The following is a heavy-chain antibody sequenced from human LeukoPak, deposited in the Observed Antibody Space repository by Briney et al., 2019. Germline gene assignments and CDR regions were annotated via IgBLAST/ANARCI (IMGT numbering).Heavy chain of an antibody. Sequence: SETLSLTCTVSGGSFSSGSYYWSWIRQPPGKGLEWIGYIYYSGSTNYNPSLKSRVTISVDTSKNQFSLKLSSVTAADTAVHYCARSPLVGATTGLPPDYWGQGTLVTVSS. CDR2: IYYSGST. D-gene: IGHD1-26*01. CDR1: GGSFSSGSYY. J-gene: IGHJ4*02. V-gene: IGHV4-61*01. CDR3: ARSPLVGATTGLPPDY.